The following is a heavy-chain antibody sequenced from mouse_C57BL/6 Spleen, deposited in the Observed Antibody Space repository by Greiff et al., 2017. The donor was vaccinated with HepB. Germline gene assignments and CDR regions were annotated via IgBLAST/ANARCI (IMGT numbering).Heavy chain of an antibody. V-gene: IGHV1-39*01. CDR2: INPNYGTT. Sequence: EVKLMESGPELVKPGASVKISCKASGYSFTDYNMNWVKQSNGKSLEWIGVINPNYGTTSYNQKFKGKATLTVDQSSSTAYMQLNSLTSEDSAVYYCARTTTVVEGDWYFDVWGTGTTVTVSS. J-gene: IGHJ1*03. CDR3: ARTTTVVEGDWYFDV. CDR1: GYSFTDYN. D-gene: IGHD1-1*01.